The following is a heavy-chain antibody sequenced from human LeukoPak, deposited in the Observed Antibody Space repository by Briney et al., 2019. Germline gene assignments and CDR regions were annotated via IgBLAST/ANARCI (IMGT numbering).Heavy chain of an antibody. CDR3: ARQGGLWLRAPFDY. Sequence: PSETLSLTCTVSGGSISTSSYYWGRIRQPPGKGLEWIGSMYYSGSTYYNPSLQSRVTISVDTSKNQFSLRLTSVTAADTAVYYCARQGGLWLRAPFDYWGQGTLVTVSS. V-gene: IGHV4-39*01. J-gene: IGHJ4*02. CDR2: MYYSGST. CDR1: GGSISTSSYY. D-gene: IGHD5-18*01.